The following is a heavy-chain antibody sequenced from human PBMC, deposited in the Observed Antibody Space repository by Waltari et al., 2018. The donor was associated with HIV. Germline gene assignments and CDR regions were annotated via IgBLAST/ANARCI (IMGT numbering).Heavy chain of an antibody. J-gene: IGHJ3*01. D-gene: IGHD6-13*01. CDR3: ARAGGDTSTWYFTAFDV. V-gene: IGHV1-69*01. Sequence: QVDLVQSGAEVKTPGSSVTVSCKTSGGTLSTYGVTWVRQAPGQGLEWMVGIIPMFGTPKYAQRFHDRVTISADESTTTLVMTSLTLDDTAVYYCARAGGDTSTWYFTAFDVWGQGTPVTVAS. CDR2: IIPMFGTP. CDR1: GGTLSTYG.